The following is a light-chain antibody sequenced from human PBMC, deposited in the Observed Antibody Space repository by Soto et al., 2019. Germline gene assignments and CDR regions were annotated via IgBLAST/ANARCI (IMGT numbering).Light chain of an antibody. CDR2: AAS. V-gene: IGKV1-9*01. CDR1: QGINSY. CDR3: QQLNSYPRT. Sequence: DIQLTQSPSVLSASVGDRVTITCRASQGINSYLAWYQQKPGKVPKLLIFAASTLHGGVPSRLSGSGSGTEFTLTISSLQPEDFATYYCQQLNSYPRTFGQGTKVEIK. J-gene: IGKJ1*01.